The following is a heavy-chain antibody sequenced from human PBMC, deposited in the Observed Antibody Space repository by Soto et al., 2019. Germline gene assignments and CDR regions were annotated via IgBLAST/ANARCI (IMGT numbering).Heavy chain of an antibody. CDR3: AKDRVGGTFYTPLGF. V-gene: IGHV3-23*01. Sequence: GGSLRLSCAASGFTFSSYGMGWVRQTPGKGLEWVSALSGSGARTYYADSVKGRFTISRDNSKNTLSLHLNTLKPEDTAVYHCAKDRVGGTFYTPLGFWGQGTLVTVSS. CDR1: GFTFSSYG. J-gene: IGHJ4*02. CDR2: LSGSGART. D-gene: IGHD1-7*01.